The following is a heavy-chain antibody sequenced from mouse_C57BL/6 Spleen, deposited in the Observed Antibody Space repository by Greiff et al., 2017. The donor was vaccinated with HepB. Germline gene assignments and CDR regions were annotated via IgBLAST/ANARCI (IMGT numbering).Heavy chain of an antibody. CDR1: GYSITSGYD. D-gene: IGHD2-5*01. J-gene: IGHJ1*03. CDR2: ISYSGST. Sequence: VQLKESGPGMVKPSQSLSLTCTVTGYSITSGYDWHWIRHFPGNKLEWMGYISYSGSTNYNPSLKSRISITHDTSKNHFFLKLNSVTTEDTATYYCARGPSYYSNYPWYFDVWGTGTTVTVSS. CDR3: ARGPSYYSNYPWYFDV. V-gene: IGHV3-1*01.